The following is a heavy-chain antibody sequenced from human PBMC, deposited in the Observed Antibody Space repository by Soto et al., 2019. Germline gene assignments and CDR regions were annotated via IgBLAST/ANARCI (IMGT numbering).Heavy chain of an antibody. CDR2: IKQDGSEK. D-gene: IGHD5-12*01. CDR1: GFTFSTYW. Sequence: EVQLLESGGGLVQPGGSLRLSCVGSGFTFSTYWMTWVRQAPGKGLEWVANIKQDGSEKHYVDSVKGRFTISRDNPKNSLYLQMNSLRAEDTAVYYCASQRRDGYFGDYWGQGTLVTVSS. V-gene: IGHV3-7*01. J-gene: IGHJ4*02. CDR3: ASQRRDGYFGDY.